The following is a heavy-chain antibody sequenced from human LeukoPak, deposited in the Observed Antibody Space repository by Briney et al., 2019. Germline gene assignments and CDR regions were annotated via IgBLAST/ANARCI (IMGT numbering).Heavy chain of an antibody. D-gene: IGHD4-11*01. CDR3: ANPPTVTSVQY. Sequence: PGGSLRLSCAASGFTFSRYWISWVRQAPGQGLEWVASINPGESEKIYGHTVRGRFTISTDKSKNTPYMQLNSLRSEDTAVYYCANPPTVTSVQYWGQGTLVSVSS. V-gene: IGHV3-7*03. CDR1: GFTFSRYW. J-gene: IGHJ4*02. CDR2: INPGESEK.